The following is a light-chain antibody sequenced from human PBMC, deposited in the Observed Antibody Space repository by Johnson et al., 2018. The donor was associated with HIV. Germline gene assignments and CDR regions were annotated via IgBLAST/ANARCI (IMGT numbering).Light chain of an antibody. CDR2: ENN. CDR1: SSNIGNNY. V-gene: IGLV1-51*02. J-gene: IGLJ1*01. Sequence: QSVLTQPPSVSAAPGQKVTISCSGSSSNIGNNYVSWYQQLPGTAPKLLIYENNKRPSGIPDRFSGSKSGTSATLGITGLQTGDEADYYCGTWDSSLSAVVFGTGTNVSVL. CDR3: GTWDSSLSAVV.